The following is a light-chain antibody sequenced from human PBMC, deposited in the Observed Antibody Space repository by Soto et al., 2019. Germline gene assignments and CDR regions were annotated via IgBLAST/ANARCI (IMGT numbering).Light chain of an antibody. CDR3: QNYNSVPRT. J-gene: IGKJ1*01. CDR2: ATS. V-gene: IGKV1-27*01. CDR1: QDISNY. Sequence: DIQMTQSPSSLSASVGDRVSITCRASQDISNYLAWYQQKPGKVPKLLIYATSSFPSGAPSRFSGSGSGTDFTLTISSLQPEDVATYFCQNYNSVPRTFGQGNRVDIK.